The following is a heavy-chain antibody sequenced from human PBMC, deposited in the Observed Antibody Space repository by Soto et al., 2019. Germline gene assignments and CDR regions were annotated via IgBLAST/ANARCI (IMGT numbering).Heavy chain of an antibody. V-gene: IGHV3-9*01. CDR3: AQGISPNVVRGVITFDP. CDR1: GFTFDDYA. Sequence: GGSLRLSCAASGFTFDDYAMHWVRQAPGKGLEWVSGISWNSGSIGYADSVKGRFTISRDIAKNSLYLQMNSLRAEDTALYYWAQGISPNVVRGVITFDPCGQGTLGTVSS. CDR2: ISWNSGSI. D-gene: IGHD3-10*02. J-gene: IGHJ5*02.